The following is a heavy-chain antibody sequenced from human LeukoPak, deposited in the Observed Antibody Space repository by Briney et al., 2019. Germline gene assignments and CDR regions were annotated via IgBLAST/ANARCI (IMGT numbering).Heavy chain of an antibody. CDR3: ARGFGEVIRSDYYYYGMDV. CDR2: IYYSGTT. D-gene: IGHD3-3*01. V-gene: IGHV4-59*01. CDR1: GGSMSRYY. Sequence: PSETLSLTCTVSGGSMSRYYWSWIRQSPGKDLEWIAYIYYSGTTRYNPSLKSRVTISIDTSKNQFSLGLSSVTAADTAVYYCARGFGEVIRSDYYYYGMDVWGQGTTVSVTS. J-gene: IGHJ6*02.